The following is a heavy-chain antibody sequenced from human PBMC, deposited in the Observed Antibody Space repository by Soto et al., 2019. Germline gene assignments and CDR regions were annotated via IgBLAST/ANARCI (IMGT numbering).Heavy chain of an antibody. CDR2: INPNSGGT. Sequence: ASVKVSCKASGYTFTGYYMKWVRQAPGQGHEWMGWINPNSGGTNYAQKFQGWVTMTRDTSISTAYMELSRLRSDDTAVYYCARDQPHINYVFWSGSHPLVYGTDAWGQGPTVTVSS. CDR3: ARDQPHINYVFWSGSHPLVYGTDA. D-gene: IGHD3-3*01. J-gene: IGHJ6*02. CDR1: GYTFTGYY. V-gene: IGHV1-2*04.